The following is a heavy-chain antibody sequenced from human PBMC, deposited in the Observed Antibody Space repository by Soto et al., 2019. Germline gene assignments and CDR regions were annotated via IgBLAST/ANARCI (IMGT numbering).Heavy chain of an antibody. Sequence: LILSFAGSGFTFNMYWMHWVRQVPGKGPVWVARIYNDGTYADYSESVKGRFTISRDNAKDTLYLQMNDLRAEDSALYHCTRGPRATSAGTIAHWGKGNLVTVSS. J-gene: IGHJ5*02. CDR3: TRGPRATSAGTIAH. D-gene: IGHD6-13*01. V-gene: IGHV3-74*01. CDR2: IYNDGTYA. CDR1: GFTFNMYW.